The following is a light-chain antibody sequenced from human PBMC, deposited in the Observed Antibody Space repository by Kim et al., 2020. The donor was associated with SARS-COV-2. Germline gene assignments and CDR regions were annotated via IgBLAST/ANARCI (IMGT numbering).Light chain of an antibody. CDR1: ISNIGSNA. CDR2: TNN. V-gene: IGLV1-44*01. CDR3: AAWDDSLNGLV. Sequence: ELTQPPSASGTPGQRVTISCSGSISNIGSNAVNWYQQLPGTAPKLLIYTNNQRPSGVPDRFSGSKSGTSASLAISGLQSEDEADYYCAAWDDSLNGLVFGGGTKLTVL. J-gene: IGLJ2*01.